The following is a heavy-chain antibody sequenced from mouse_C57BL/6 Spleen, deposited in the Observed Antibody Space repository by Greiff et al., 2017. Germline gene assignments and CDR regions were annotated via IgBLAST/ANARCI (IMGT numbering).Heavy chain of an antibody. J-gene: IGHJ4*01. Sequence: QVQLKQPGAELVMPGASVKLSCKASGYTFTSYWMHWVKQRPGQGLEWIGEIDPSDSYTNYNQKFKGKSTLTVDKSSSPAYMQLSSLTSEDSAVYYCARCSQATRAMDYWGQGTSVTVSS. CDR2: IDPSDSYT. CDR1: GYTFTSYW. V-gene: IGHV1-69*01. CDR3: ARCSQATRAMDY. D-gene: IGHD3-2*02.